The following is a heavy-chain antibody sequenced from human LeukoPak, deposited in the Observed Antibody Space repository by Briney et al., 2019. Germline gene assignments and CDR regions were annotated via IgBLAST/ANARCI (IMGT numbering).Heavy chain of an antibody. V-gene: IGHV4-61*02. CDR2: IYATGST. CDR3: ARDLLPDALDI. J-gene: IGHJ3*02. Sequence: SETLSLTCTVSGDSISSGSYYWSWIRQPAGKGLEWIGRIYATGSTNYNPSLKSRVTISVDTSKNQFSLRLTSVTAADTAVYYCARDLLPDALDIWGQGTMVTVSS. CDR1: GDSISSGSYY.